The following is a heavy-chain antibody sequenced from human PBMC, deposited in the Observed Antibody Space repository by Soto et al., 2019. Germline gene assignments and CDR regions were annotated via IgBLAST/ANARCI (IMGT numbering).Heavy chain of an antibody. V-gene: IGHV4-59*01. J-gene: IGHJ4*02. D-gene: IGHD6-13*01. Sequence: LSLTCTVSGDSMNNFYWSWIRQPPGKTLEWIGNIFYTGSTTYNPSLESRITMSVDTSKNQFSLRLSSVSAADTAVYFCAKYRRTAAEGYTLDYWGRGTLVTVSS. CDR2: IFYTGST. CDR3: AKYRRTAAEGYTLDY. CDR1: GDSMNNFY.